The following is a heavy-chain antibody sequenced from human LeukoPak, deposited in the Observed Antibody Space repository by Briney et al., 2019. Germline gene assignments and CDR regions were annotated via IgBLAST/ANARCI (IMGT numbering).Heavy chain of an antibody. CDR2: ISCNSGSI. D-gene: IGHD6-25*01. J-gene: IGHJ3*02. CDR3: AKGGRLLHDAFDI. V-gene: IGHV3-9*01. CDR1: GFTFDDYG. Sequence: GGSLRLSCAASGFTFDDYGMHWVRQAPGKGLEWVSGISCNSGSIGYADSVKGRFTISRDNAKNSLYLQMNSLRAEDTALYYCAKGGRLLHDAFDIWGEGTMVTVSS.